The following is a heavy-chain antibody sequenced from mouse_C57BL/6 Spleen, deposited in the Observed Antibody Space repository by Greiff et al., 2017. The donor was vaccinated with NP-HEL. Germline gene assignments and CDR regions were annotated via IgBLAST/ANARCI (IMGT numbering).Heavy chain of an antibody. CDR2: IDPSDSYT. V-gene: IGHV1-69*01. CDR3: ARSDGNYVDYWYFDV. J-gene: IGHJ1*03. Sequence: VQLQQSGAELVMPGASVKLSCKASGYTFTSYWMHWVKQRPGQGLEWIGEIDPSDSYTNYNQKFKGKSTLTVDKSSSTAYMQLSSLTSEDSAVYYCARSDGNYVDYWYFDVWGTGTTVTVSS. D-gene: IGHD2-1*01. CDR1: GYTFTSYW.